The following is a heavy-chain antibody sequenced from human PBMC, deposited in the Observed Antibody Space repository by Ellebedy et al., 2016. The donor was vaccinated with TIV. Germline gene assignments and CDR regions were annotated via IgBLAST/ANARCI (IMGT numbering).Heavy chain of an antibody. Sequence: GESLKISCSPSGFIFSDYTMIWVRQAPGKGLEWVASISSASNYIYYADSVRGRFTISRDNAENSLYLQMNSLRPEDTAVYYCAKEGSQGYTMGGMDVWGQGTTVIVSS. D-gene: IGHD3-10*01. CDR3: AKEGSQGYTMGGMDV. J-gene: IGHJ6*02. CDR2: ISSASNYI. V-gene: IGHV3-21*01. CDR1: GFIFSDYT.